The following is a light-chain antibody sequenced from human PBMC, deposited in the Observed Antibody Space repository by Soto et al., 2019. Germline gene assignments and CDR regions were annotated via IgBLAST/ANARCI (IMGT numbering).Light chain of an antibody. Sequence: QSALTQPASVSESPGQSITISCTGTSSDVGGYNYVSWFQQHPGKAPKLLIYDVTNRPSGVSNRFSGSKSGNTASLTISGLQAEDEANYYGSSFRSLSDTTFTVVFGGGTKLTVL. V-gene: IGLV2-14*01. CDR3: SSFRSLSDTTFTVV. CDR2: DVT. CDR1: SSDVGGYNY. J-gene: IGLJ2*01.